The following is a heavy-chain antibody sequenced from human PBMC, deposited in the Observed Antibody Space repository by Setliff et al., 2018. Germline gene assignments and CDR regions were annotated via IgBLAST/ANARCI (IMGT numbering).Heavy chain of an antibody. D-gene: IGHD2-15*01. CDR2: ITAYDGNT. Sequence: ASVKVSCKTSSYTFTNYGINWVRQAPGRGPEWMGWITAYDGNTHYAQKFQGRVTMTADASTSTANMELRGLRSDDTAVYYCTRGPKDFVVLAAAACFDFWGQGTLVTVSS. CDR1: SYTFTNYG. J-gene: IGHJ4*02. V-gene: IGHV1-18*01. CDR3: TRGPKDFVVLAAAACFDF.